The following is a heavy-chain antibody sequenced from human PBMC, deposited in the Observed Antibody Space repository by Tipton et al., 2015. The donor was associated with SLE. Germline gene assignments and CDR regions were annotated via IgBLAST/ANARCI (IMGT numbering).Heavy chain of an antibody. V-gene: IGHV4-61*09. Sequence: TLSLTCTVSGGSISSGSYYWSWIRQPAGKGLEWIGYIYTSGSTIYNPSLKSRLSISVDTSKNQFSLKLSSVTAADTAVYYCARDGGGDYGFDPWGQGTLVTVSS. CDR1: GGSISSGSYY. CDR3: ARDGGGDYGFDP. CDR2: IYTSGST. J-gene: IGHJ5*02. D-gene: IGHD4-17*01.